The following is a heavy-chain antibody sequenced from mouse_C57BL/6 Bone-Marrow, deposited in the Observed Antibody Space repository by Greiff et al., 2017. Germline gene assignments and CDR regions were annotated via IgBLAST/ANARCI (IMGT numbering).Heavy chain of an antibody. J-gene: IGHJ1*03. CDR3: ARRGDYYGSSYWYFDV. Sequence: QVQLQQPGAELVMPGASVKLSCKASGYTFTSYWMHWVKQRPGQGLEWIGEIDPSDSYTNYNQKFKGKYTLTVDKSSSTAYMQLSSLTSEDSAVYYCARRGDYYGSSYWYFDVWGTGTTVTVSS. D-gene: IGHD1-1*01. CDR1: GYTFTSYW. CDR2: IDPSDSYT. V-gene: IGHV1-69*01.